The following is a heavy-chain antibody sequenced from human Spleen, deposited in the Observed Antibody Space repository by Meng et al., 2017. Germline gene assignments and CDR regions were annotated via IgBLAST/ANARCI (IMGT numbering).Heavy chain of an antibody. CDR3: ARDGVLRYFDWLHRPPRHFDY. V-gene: IGHV4-39*07. CDR2: IYYSGST. J-gene: IGHJ4*02. CDR1: GGSISSSSYY. Sequence: SETLSLTCTVSGGSISSSSYYWGWIRQPPGKGLEWIGSIYYSGSTYYNPSLKSRVTISVDTSKNQFSLKLSSVTAAHTAVYYCARDGVLRYFDWLHRPPRHFDYWGQGTMVTVSS. D-gene: IGHD3-9*01.